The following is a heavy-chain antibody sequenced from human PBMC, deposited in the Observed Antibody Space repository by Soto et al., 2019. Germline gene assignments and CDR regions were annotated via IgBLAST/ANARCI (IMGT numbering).Heavy chain of an antibody. V-gene: IGHV3-53*01. CDR1: GVTVNSNF. CDR3: VKEFRGAFDY. Sequence: LRLSCAVSGVTVNSNFMSWVRQAPGKGLEWVSVIFSGGNADYADSVKGRFIMSRDISKNTLYLQMNSLRAEDTAVYFCVKEFRGAFDYWGQGTLVTVSS. CDR2: IFSGGNA. J-gene: IGHJ4*02. D-gene: IGHD3-10*01.